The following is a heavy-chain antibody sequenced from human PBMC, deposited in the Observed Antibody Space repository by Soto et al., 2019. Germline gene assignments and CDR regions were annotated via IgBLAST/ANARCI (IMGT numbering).Heavy chain of an antibody. V-gene: IGHV3-7*01. CDR3: ARDNSGIVVAEINFDY. Sequence: SCKASGGTFSSYAISWVRQAPGKGLEWVADIKQDGSEKYYVDSVKGRFTISRDNAKKSLYLQMNSLRAEDTAVYYCARDNSGIVVAEINFDYWGQGTLVTVSS. CDR1: GGTFSSYA. CDR2: IKQDGSEK. J-gene: IGHJ4*02. D-gene: IGHD2-2*01.